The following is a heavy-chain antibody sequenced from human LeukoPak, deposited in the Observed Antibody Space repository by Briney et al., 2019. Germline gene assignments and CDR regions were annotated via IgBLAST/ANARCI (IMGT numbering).Heavy chain of an antibody. CDR3: ARDQTPFV. CDR2: IKHDGSEK. V-gene: IGHV3-7*01. CDR1: GFTFSSYA. J-gene: IGHJ4*02. Sequence: GGSLRLSCAASGFTFSSYAMHWVRQAPGKGLEWVANIKHDGSEKYYVDSVKGRFTISRDNAKNSLYPQMNSLRAEDTAVYYCARDQTPFVWGQGTLVTVSS.